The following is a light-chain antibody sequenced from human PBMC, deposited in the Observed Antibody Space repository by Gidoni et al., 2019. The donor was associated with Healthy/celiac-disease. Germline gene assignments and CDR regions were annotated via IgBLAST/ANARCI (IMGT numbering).Light chain of an antibody. Sequence: SYVLTQPPSVSVAPGKTARITWGGNNIGSKSVHWYQQKPGQAPVLVVYDDSDRPSGIPERFSGSNSGNTATLIISRVEAGDEADYYCQVWDSSSVVFGGGTKLTVL. J-gene: IGLJ2*01. CDR3: QVWDSSSVV. CDR2: DDS. CDR1: NIGSKS. V-gene: IGLV3-21*03.